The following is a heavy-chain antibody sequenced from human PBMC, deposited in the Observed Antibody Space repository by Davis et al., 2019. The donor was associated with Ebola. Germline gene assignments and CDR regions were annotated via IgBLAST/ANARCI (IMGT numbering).Heavy chain of an antibody. CDR1: GYSFTSYW. D-gene: IGHD3-10*01. CDR3: ARMGKSYYDSLWDY. J-gene: IGHJ4*02. Sequence: GESLKISCKGSGYSFTSYWIAWVRQMPGKGLEWMGIIYPGDSDTRYSPSFRGQVTISADKSFSTAYLQWSGLKASDTAMSYCARMGKSYYDSLWDYWGQGTLVTVSS. V-gene: IGHV5-51*01. CDR2: IYPGDSDT.